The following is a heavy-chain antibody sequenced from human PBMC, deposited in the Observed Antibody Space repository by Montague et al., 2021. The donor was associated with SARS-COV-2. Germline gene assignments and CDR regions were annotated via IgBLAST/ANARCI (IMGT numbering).Heavy chain of an antibody. V-gene: IGHV3-21*01. CDR2: ISSSSSYI. Sequence: SLRLSCAASGFTFSSYSMNWVRQAPGKGLEWVSSISSSSSYIYYADSVKGRLTISRDNAKNSLYLQMNSLRAEDTAAYYCARNLGSGWAFFDYWGQGTLVTVSS. J-gene: IGHJ4*02. CDR1: GFTFSSYS. CDR3: ARNLGSGWAFFDY. D-gene: IGHD6-19*01.